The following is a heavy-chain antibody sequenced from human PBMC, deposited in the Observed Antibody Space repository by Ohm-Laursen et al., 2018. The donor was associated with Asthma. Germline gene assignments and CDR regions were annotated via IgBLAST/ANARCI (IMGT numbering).Heavy chain of an antibody. V-gene: IGHV1-46*01. CDR1: GYTFSNYH. J-gene: IGHJ4*02. D-gene: IGHD1-26*01. CDR3: AREKGEEWELRRELSF. CDR2: IDPSGGSP. Sequence: ASVKVSCKTSGYTFSNYHIHWVRQAPGEGLEWMGVIDPSGGSPTFAKKFHGRVTLTSDTSTSTVYMELSSLRSEDTAVYFCAREKGEEWELRRELSFWGQGTLVTVSS.